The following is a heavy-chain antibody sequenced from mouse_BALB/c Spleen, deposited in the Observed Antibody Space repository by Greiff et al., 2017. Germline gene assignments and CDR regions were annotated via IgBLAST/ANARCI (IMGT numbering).Heavy chain of an antibody. V-gene: IGHV5-15*02. J-gene: IGHJ4*01. CDR1: GFTFSDYG. CDR2: ISNLAYSI. CDR3: AREENYYAMDY. Sequence: EVNLVESGGGLVQPGGSRKLSCAASGFTFSDYGMAWVRQAPGKGPEWVAFISNLAYSIYYADTVTGRFTISRENAKNTLYLEMSSLRSEDTAMYYCAREENYYAMDYWGQGTSVTVSS.